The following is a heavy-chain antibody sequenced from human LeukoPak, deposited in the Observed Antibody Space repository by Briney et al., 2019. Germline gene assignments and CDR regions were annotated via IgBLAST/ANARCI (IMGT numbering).Heavy chain of an antibody. CDR2: IRYDGSNK. Sequence: GGSLRLSCAASGFTFSSYGMHWVRQAPGKGLEWVAFIRYDGSNKYYADSVKGRFAISRDNSKNTLYLQMNSLRAEDTAVYYCAKDGIFGVVTNPYYYYYYMDVWGKGTTVTVSS. CDR3: AKDGIFGVVTNPYYYYYYMDV. V-gene: IGHV3-30*02. CDR1: GFTFSSYG. D-gene: IGHD3-3*01. J-gene: IGHJ6*03.